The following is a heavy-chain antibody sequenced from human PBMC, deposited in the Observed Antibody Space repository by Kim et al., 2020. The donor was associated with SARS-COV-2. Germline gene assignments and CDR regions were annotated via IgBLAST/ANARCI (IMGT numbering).Heavy chain of an antibody. V-gene: IGHV4-34*01. Sequence: PSLKSRVTISVDTSKNQFSLKLSSVTAADTAVYYCARKGIAAAGTGWFDPWGQGTLSPSPQ. D-gene: IGHD6-13*01. CDR3: ARKGIAAAGTGWFDP. J-gene: IGHJ5*02.